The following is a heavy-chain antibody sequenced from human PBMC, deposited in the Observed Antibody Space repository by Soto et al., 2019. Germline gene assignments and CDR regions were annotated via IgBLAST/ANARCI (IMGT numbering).Heavy chain of an antibody. J-gene: IGHJ4*02. CDR3: ARRGGRREFDY. D-gene: IGHD3-10*01. V-gene: IGHV5-51*01. CDR2: IFAGDSDT. CDR1: GYTFTSHW. Sequence: GESLKISCKGSGYTFTSHWIGWVRQIPGKGLEWMGIIFAGDSDTIYSPSFQDQVTISADKSIDTAYLQWSSLKSSDTAMYYCARRGGRREFDYWGQGTLVAVSS.